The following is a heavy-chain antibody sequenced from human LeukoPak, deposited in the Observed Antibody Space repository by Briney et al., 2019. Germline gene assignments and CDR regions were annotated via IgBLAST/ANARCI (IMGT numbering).Heavy chain of an antibody. D-gene: IGHD1-1*01. V-gene: IGHV5-51*01. CDR3: ARRYGPTVDY. Sequence: GESLKISCKGSGYSFTSYWIAWMRQMPGKGLEWMGIIYPGDSDIRYSPSFQGQVTISADKSISTAYLQWSSLKASDTAIYYCARRYGPTVDYWGQGTLVTVSS. CDR1: GYSFTSYW. CDR2: IYPGDSDI. J-gene: IGHJ4*02.